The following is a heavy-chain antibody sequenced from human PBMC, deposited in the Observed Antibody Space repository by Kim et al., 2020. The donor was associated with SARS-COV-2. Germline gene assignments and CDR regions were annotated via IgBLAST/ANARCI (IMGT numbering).Heavy chain of an antibody. CDR3: ARPYMTYYYGSGSRNYGMDV. D-gene: IGHD3-10*01. CDR1: GFTVSSNY. J-gene: IGHJ6*02. Sequence: GGSLRLSCAASGFTVSSNYMSWVRQAPGKGLEWVSVIYSGGSTYYADSVKGRFTTSRHNSKNTLYLQMNSLRAEDTAVYYCARPYMTYYYGSGSRNYGMDVWGQGTTVTVSS. V-gene: IGHV3-53*04. CDR2: IYSGGST.